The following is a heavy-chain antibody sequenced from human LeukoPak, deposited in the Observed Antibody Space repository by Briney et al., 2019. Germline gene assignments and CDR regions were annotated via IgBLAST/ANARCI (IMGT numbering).Heavy chain of an antibody. Sequence: GGSLRLSCAASGFIFSSYAMNWVRQAPGKGLEWVSAISGGDTSTFYADSVKGRFTIFRDNSKNTLYLQMNNLRAEDTAVYYCAKNLNGGNTHSDYWGQGTLVTVSS. CDR1: GFIFSSYA. J-gene: IGHJ4*02. D-gene: IGHD4-23*01. V-gene: IGHV3-23*01. CDR3: AKNLNGGNTHSDY. CDR2: ISGGDTST.